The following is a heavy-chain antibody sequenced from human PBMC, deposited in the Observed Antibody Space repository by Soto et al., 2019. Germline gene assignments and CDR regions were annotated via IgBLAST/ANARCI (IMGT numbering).Heavy chain of an antibody. CDR1: GGSISSYY. Sequence: SETLSLTCTVSGGSISSYYWSWIRQPPGKGLEWIGYIYYSGSTNYNPSLKSRVTISVDTSKNQFSLKLSSVTAADTAVYYCAREGHYGDYPAPDYWGQGTLVTVS. D-gene: IGHD4-17*01. J-gene: IGHJ4*02. CDR3: AREGHYGDYPAPDY. CDR2: IYYSGST. V-gene: IGHV4-59*01.